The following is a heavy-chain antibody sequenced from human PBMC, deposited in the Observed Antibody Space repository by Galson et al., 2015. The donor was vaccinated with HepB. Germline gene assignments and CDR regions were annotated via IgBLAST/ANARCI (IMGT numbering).Heavy chain of an antibody. Sequence: SETLSLTCTVAGGSITRSSYYWVWIRQPPGKGLEWMESIYYSGSTYYNPSLKSRVTISVDTSKNQFSLKLNSVTAADTAVYYCARHDSWGGSHWFDPWGQGALVTVSS. V-gene: IGHV4-39*01. D-gene: IGHD3-16*01. CDR3: ARHDSWGGSHWFDP. CDR2: IYYSGST. CDR1: GGSITRSSYY. J-gene: IGHJ5*02.